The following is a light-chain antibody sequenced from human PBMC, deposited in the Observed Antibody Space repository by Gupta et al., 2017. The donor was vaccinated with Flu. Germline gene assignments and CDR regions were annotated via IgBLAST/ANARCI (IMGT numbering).Light chain of an antibody. Sequence: PSSLSASIGDRVTITCRASQRIRKYLNWYQQKPGKAPKLLIYTASTLQSGVPSRFSGSGSGTEFTLTINRLQPEDFATYSCQQSYSDPWTFGQGTKVEIK. V-gene: IGKV1-39*01. CDR1: QRIRKY. J-gene: IGKJ1*01. CDR2: TAS. CDR3: QQSYSDPWT.